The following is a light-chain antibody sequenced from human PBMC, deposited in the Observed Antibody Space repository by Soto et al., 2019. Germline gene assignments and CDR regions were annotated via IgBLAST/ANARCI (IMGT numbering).Light chain of an antibody. V-gene: IGKV3-20*01. CDR3: KYYGSSPTDT. CDR2: RAS. CDR1: QSVSSSY. Sequence: EIVLTQSPGTLSLSPGERATLSCRASQSVSSSYLAWYQQKPGQAPRLLIYRASSRATGIPDRFIGSGSGTDFTLTISRLEPEYFAVYYCKYYGSSPTDTFGQGTKLEIK. J-gene: IGKJ2*01.